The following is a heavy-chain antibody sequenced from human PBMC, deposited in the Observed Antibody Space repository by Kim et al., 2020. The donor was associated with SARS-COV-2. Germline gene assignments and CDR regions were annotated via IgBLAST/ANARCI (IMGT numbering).Heavy chain of an antibody. J-gene: IGHJ6*02. Sequence: SGPTLVNPTQTLTLTCTFSGFSLSTSGMCVSWIRQPPGKALEWLALIDWDDDKYYSTSLKTRLTISKDTSKNQVVLTMTNMDPVDTATYYCARIPQITMVRGARYYYYYYGMYVWGQGTTFTVSS. V-gene: IGHV2-70*01. CDR2: IDWDDDK. CDR3: ARIPQITMVRGARYYYYYYGMYV. D-gene: IGHD3-10*01. CDR1: GFSLSTSGMC.